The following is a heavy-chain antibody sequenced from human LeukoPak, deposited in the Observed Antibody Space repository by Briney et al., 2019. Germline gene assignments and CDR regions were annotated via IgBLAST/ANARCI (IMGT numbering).Heavy chain of an antibody. CDR1: GFTFGDYA. J-gene: IGHJ4*02. V-gene: IGHV3-49*04. CDR2: IRSKAYGGTT. D-gene: IGHD6-13*01. Sequence: PGGSLRLSCTASGFTFGDYAMSWVRQAPGKGLEWVGFIRSKAYGGTTEYAASVKSRFTISRDDSKSIAYLQMNSLKTEDTAVYYCKSRAQPSDYWGQGTLVTVSS. CDR3: KSRAQPSDY.